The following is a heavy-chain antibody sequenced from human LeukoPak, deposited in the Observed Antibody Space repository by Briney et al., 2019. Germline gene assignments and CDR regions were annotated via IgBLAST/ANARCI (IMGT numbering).Heavy chain of an antibody. CDR1: GFIVSSKY. CDR2: IYSGGNT. D-gene: IGHD3-10*01. J-gene: IGHJ6*02. Sequence: GGSLRLSCAASGFIVSSKYMTWVRQAPGKGLEWVPVIYSGGNTYYAESVQGRFTVSRDNSKNTMYLQMNDLRVEDTAVYYCARDWYYGSGTYPEYYYYGMDVWGPGTTVSVSS. CDR3: ARDWYYGSGTYPEYYYYGMDV. V-gene: IGHV3-66*01.